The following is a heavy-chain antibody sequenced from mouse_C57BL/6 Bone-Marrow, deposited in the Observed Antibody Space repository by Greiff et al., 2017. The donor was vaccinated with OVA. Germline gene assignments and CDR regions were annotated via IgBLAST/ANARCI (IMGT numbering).Heavy chain of an antibody. J-gene: IGHJ2*01. D-gene: IGHD2-14*01. CDR2: INPNNGGT. CDR3: ARSHRGY. Sequence: EVKLQQSGPELVKPGASVKISCKASGYTFTDYYMNWVKQSHGKSLEWIGDINPNNGGTSYNQKFKGKATLTVDKSSSTAYMELRSLTSEDSAVYYCARSHRGYWGQGTTLTVSS. V-gene: IGHV1-26*01. CDR1: GYTFTDYY.